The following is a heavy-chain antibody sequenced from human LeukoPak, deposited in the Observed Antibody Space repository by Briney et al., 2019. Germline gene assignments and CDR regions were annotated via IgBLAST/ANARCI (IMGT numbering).Heavy chain of an antibody. J-gene: IGHJ5*02. V-gene: IGHV3-23*01. Sequence: GGSLRLSCAASGFTFSSLAMSWVRQAPGKGLEWVSLLSGSGDSTYYADSVRGRFTISRDSSKNTLYLQMNSLRAEDTAVYYCAKGGGFSYGYAPSWGQGALVTVSS. CDR2: LSGSGDST. CDR1: GFTFSSLA. CDR3: AKGGGFSYGYAPS. D-gene: IGHD5-18*01.